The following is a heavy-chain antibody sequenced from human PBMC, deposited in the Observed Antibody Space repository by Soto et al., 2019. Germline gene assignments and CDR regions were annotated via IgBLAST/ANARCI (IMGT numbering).Heavy chain of an antibody. V-gene: IGHV3-15*01. CDR2: IKSKTDGGTT. J-gene: IGHJ4*02. CDR3: TTADDGYYYDSSGYPSYYFDY. Sequence: PGGSLRLSCAASGFTFSNAWMSWVRQSPGKGLEWVGRIKSKTDGGTTDYAAPVKGRFTISRDDSKNTLYLQMNSLKTEDTAVYYCTTADDGYYYDSSGYPSYYFDYWGQGTLVTVS. CDR1: GFTFSNAW. D-gene: IGHD3-22*01.